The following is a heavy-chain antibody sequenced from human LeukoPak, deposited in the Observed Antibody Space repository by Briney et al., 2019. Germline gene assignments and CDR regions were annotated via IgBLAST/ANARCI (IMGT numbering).Heavy chain of an antibody. V-gene: IGHV3-23*01. D-gene: IGHD3-10*01. Sequence: GGSLRLSCAASGFTFSSYAMSWVRQAPGKGLEWVSAISGSGGSTYYADSVKGRFTISRDNSKNTLYLQMNSLRAEDTAVYYCAKGSDRSGSYYLDYWGQGTLVTVSS. CDR2: ISGSGGST. CDR3: AKGSDRSGSYYLDY. CDR1: GFTFSSYA. J-gene: IGHJ4*02.